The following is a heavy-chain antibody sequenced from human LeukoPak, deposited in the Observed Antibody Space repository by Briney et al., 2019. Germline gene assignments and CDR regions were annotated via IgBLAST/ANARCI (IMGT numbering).Heavy chain of an antibody. CDR3: ARALSGVMY. CDR2: IKQDGSEK. D-gene: IGHD6-19*01. V-gene: IGHV3-7*01. CDR1: GFTVSSYW. J-gene: IGHJ4*02. Sequence: GGSLRLSWAAAGFTVSSYWISCVRQAPGKGLEWLANIKQDGSEKYYVDSVKGRFTISRDNAKNSLYLQMNSLRAEDTAVYYCARALSGVMYWGQGTLVTVSS.